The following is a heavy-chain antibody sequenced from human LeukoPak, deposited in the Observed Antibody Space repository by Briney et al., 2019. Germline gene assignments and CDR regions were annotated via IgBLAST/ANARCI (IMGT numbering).Heavy chain of an antibody. CDR2: INHSGST. CDR1: GFTFSSYW. D-gene: IGHD2-15*01. Sequence: GSLRLSCAASGFTFSSYWMHWVRQAPGKGLEWIGEINHSGSTNYNPSLKSRVTISVDTSKNQFSLKLSSVTAADTAVHYCARGIGPFDIVVVVAATGNWFDPWGQGTLVTVSS. J-gene: IGHJ5*02. CDR3: ARGIGPFDIVVVVAATGNWFDP. V-gene: IGHV4-34*01.